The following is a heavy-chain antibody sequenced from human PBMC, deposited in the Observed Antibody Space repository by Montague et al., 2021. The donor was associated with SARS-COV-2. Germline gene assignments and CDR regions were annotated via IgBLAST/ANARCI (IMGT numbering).Heavy chain of an antibody. Sequence: TLSLTCTVSGGSISTGSYYWSWIRQPAGKGLEWIGRIYTSGSTNYNPSLKSRVTISVDTSKNQFSRKLSSVTAADTAVYYCARGPHYDILTSYYKDGMDVWGQGTTVTVSS. J-gene: IGHJ6*02. V-gene: IGHV4-61*02. CDR1: GGSISTGSYY. D-gene: IGHD3-9*01. CDR3: ARGPHYDILTSYYKDGMDV. CDR2: IYTSGST.